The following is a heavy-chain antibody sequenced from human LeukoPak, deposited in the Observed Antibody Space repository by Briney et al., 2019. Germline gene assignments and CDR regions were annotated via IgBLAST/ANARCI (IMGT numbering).Heavy chain of an antibody. J-gene: IGHJ4*02. D-gene: IGHD6-19*01. CDR1: GDSVSSNTAS. Sequence: SQTLSLTCAISGDSVSSNTASWNWIRQSPSRSLNWLGRTYYRSKWYNDYAVSVKSRITIDPDTSKNQFSLQLNSVTPEDTAVYYCARAGTNQASSGWPRGYFDYWGQGTLVTVSS. CDR3: ARAGTNQASSGWPRGYFDY. V-gene: IGHV6-1*01. CDR2: TYYRSKWYN.